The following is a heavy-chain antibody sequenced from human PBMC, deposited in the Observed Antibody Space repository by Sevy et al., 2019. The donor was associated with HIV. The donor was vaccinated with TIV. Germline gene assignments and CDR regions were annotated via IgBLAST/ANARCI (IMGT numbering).Heavy chain of an antibody. CDR2: MKSRIDGGAI. D-gene: IGHD3-16*01. J-gene: IGHJ3*02. V-gene: IGHV3-15*01. CDR3: TTVGGPHGGSEAFDI. Sequence: GGSLRLSCAASGFTFSIIYMNWVRQSPGKGLEWIGRMKSRIDGGAIDYAAPVKDRFTISRDDSKNTFYLQMNSLKADDTAVYYWTTVGGPHGGSEAFDIWGQGTMVTVSS. CDR1: GFTFSIIY.